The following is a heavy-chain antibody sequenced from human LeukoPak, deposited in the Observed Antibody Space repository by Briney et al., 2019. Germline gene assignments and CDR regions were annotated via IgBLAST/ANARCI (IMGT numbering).Heavy chain of an antibody. CDR1: GFTFDIYA. D-gene: IGHD3-22*01. CDR3: ARGAYYYDTTGYRYFDY. V-gene: IGHV3-11*01. J-gene: IGHJ4*02. CDR2: ISSSGGII. Sequence: GGSLRLSCAASGFTFDIYAMSWIRQAPGKGREWVSYISSSGGIITYADSVKGRFTISRDNAKKSLYLQMNSLRAEDTAFYYCARGAYYYDTTGYRYFDYWGQGTLVTVSS.